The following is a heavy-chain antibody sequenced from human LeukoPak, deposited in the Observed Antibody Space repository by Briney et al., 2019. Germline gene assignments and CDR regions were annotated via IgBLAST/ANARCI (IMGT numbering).Heavy chain of an antibody. J-gene: IGHJ5*02. D-gene: IGHD3-16*02. CDR3: ARLQHDYDYVRGSYLVDNWFDP. V-gene: IGHV3-48*03. CDR1: GFTFSSYE. CDR2: ISSSGSTI. Sequence: GGSLRLSCAASGFTFSSYEMNWVRQAPGKGLEWVSYISSSGSTIYYADSVKGRFTIPRDNSKNTLYLQMNSLRAEDTAVYYCARLQHDYDYVRGSYLVDNWFDPWGQGTLVTVSS.